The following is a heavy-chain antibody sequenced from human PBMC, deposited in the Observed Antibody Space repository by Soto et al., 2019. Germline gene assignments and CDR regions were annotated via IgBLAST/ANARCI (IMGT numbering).Heavy chain of an antibody. CDR3: ARGCTNGVCYPYGMDV. CDR2: IIPIFGTA. V-gene: IGHV1-69*06. D-gene: IGHD2-8*01. Sequence: QVQLVQSGAEVKKPGSSVKVSCKASGGTFSSYAISWVRQAPGQGLEWMGGIIPIFGTANYAQKFQGRVTITADKSTGTAYMELGSLRSEDTAVYYCARGCTNGVCYPYGMDVWGQGTTVTVSS. CDR1: GGTFSSYA. J-gene: IGHJ6*02.